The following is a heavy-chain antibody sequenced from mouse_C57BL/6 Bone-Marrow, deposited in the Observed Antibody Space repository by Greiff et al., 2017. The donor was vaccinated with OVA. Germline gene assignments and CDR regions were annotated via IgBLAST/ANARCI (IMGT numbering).Heavy chain of an antibody. CDR3: ARSGITTVVATRAMDY. CDR1: GYAFSSYW. Sequence: QVQLQQSGAELVKPGASVKISCKASGYAFSSYWMNWVKQRPGKGLEWIGQIYPGDGDTNYNGKFTGKATLTADKSSSTAYMQLSSLTSEDSAVYFCARSGITTVVATRAMDYWGQGTSVTVSS. J-gene: IGHJ4*01. V-gene: IGHV1-80*01. CDR2: IYPGDGDT. D-gene: IGHD1-1*01.